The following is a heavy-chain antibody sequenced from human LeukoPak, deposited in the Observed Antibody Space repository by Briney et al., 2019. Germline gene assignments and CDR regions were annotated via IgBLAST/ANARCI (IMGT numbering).Heavy chain of an antibody. CDR2: VSHDGNTK. CDR3: ARAIVGTENFDY. D-gene: IGHD5-12*01. CDR1: GFTFSTHA. Sequence: GGSWRLSWAAPGFTFSTHASHWFRQAPGKGLKWVAVVSHDGNTKYYTDSVKGRFTISRDNSKNTLYLQMNGLRTDDTAVYYCARAIVGTENFDYWGQGTLVTVSS. V-gene: IGHV3-30*10. J-gene: IGHJ4*02.